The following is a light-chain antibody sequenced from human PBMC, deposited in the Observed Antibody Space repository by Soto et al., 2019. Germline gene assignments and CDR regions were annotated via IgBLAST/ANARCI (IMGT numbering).Light chain of an antibody. Sequence: QAVVTQPPSVSEAPRQRVTISCSGSTSNIGNNAVSWYQQLPGKAPKLLIYYDDLLPSGVSDRFSGSKSGTSASLAISGLQSEDEADYFCAAWDDRLNGVIFGGGTKLTVL. CDR1: TSNIGNNA. V-gene: IGLV1-36*01. J-gene: IGLJ2*01. CDR3: AAWDDRLNGVI. CDR2: YDD.